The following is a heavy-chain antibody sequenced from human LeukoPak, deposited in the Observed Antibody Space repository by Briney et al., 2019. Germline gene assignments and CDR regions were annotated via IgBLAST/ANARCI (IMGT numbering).Heavy chain of an antibody. Sequence: GSVKVSCKASGYTFTSYDINWVRQATGQGLEWMGWMNPNSGNTGYAQKFQGRVTMTRDKSINTAYMELSSLRSEDTAVYYCARYTQHYGFDIWGQGTLVTVSA. V-gene: IGHV1-8*01. J-gene: IGHJ3*02. CDR1: GYTFTSYD. CDR3: ARYTQHYGFDI. CDR2: MNPNSGNT. D-gene: IGHD3-3*02.